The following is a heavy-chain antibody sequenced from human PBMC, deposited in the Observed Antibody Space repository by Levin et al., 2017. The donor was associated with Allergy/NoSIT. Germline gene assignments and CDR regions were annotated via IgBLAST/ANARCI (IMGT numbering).Heavy chain of an antibody. J-gene: IGHJ4*02. Sequence: GSLRLSCTVSGGSMMNYYWSWIRQPPGKTLEWIAYVQYSGGTDYNPSLKSRVTISADTSTNQFSLNLRSLTTADTAVYYCARHEGRDVFSPFDSWGQGTLITVSS. CDR1: GGSMMNYY. V-gene: IGHV4-59*01. CDR2: VQYSGGT. CDR3: ARHEGRDVFSPFDS.